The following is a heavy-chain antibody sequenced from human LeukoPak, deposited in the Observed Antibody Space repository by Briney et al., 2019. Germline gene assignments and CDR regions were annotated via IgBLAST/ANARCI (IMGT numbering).Heavy chain of an antibody. Sequence: ASVKVSCKASGYTFTSYDINWVRQATGQGLEWMGWMNPNSGNTGYAQKFQGRVTITRNTSISTAYMELSSLRSEDTAVCYCARGKHDQLLWFYWGQGTLVTVSS. CDR3: ARGKHDQLLWFY. V-gene: IGHV1-8*03. CDR2: MNPNSGNT. J-gene: IGHJ4*02. CDR1: GYTFTSYD. D-gene: IGHD2-2*01.